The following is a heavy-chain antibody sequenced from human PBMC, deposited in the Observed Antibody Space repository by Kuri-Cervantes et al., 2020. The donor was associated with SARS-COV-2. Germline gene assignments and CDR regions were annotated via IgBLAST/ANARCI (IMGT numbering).Heavy chain of an antibody. CDR2: IIPIFGTA. J-gene: IGHJ3*02. CDR3: ARDLGVPSDTIPGAGAFDI. D-gene: IGHD3-3*01. Sequence: SVKVSCKASGGTFSSYAISWVRQAPGQGLEWMGGIIPIFGTANYAQKFQGRVTMTRDTSTSTVYMELSSLRSEDTAVYYCARDLGVPSDTIPGAGAFDIWGQGTMVTVSS. V-gene: IGHV1-69*05. CDR1: GGTFSSYA.